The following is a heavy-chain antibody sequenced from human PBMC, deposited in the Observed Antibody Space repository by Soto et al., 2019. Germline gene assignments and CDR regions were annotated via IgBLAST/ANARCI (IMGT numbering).Heavy chain of an antibody. CDR3: ARDGGYTGYE. Sequence: SETLSLTCTVSGDSIGSFYWSWVRQSPGHGLEWIGYIYFTGATSYNPSLLSRVNIALDTSKNQVSLNLTSVTAIDTAVYYCARDGGYTGYEWGQGILVTVSS. J-gene: IGHJ4*02. V-gene: IGHV4-4*08. CDR1: GDSIGSFY. D-gene: IGHD5-12*01. CDR2: IYFTGAT.